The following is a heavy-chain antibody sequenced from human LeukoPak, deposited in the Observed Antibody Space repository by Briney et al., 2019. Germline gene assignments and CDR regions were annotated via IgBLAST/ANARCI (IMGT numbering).Heavy chain of an antibody. D-gene: IGHD3-22*01. V-gene: IGHV3-30*18. CDR1: GFTFSDYG. CDR3: AKGAYYYDSSGQYYFDY. J-gene: IGHJ4*02. CDR2: ISYDGSNK. Sequence: GRSLRLSCTASGFTFSDYGMHWVRQAPGKGLEWVTFISYDGSNKYYVDSVKGRFTISRDNSKNTLYLQMNSLRAEDTAVYYCAKGAYYYDSSGQYYFDYWGQGTLVTVSS.